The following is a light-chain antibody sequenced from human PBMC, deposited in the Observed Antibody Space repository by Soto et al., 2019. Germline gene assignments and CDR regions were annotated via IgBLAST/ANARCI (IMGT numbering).Light chain of an antibody. CDR3: QQYNKWPPLYT. J-gene: IGKJ2*01. CDR2: GAS. V-gene: IGKV3-15*01. CDR1: QNVNSD. Sequence: EIVMTQSPVILSVSPGEIATLSCRVSQNVNSDLGWYQQKPGQPPRILIYGASTRATDIPARISGSGSGTDFTLTINGLQSEDFAVYYCQQYNKWPPLYTFGQVNKLEIK.